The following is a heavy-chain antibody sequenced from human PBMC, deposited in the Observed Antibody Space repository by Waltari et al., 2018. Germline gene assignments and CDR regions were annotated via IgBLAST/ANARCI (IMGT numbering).Heavy chain of an antibody. V-gene: IGHV3-7*01. D-gene: IGHD6-19*01. CDR1: GFIFSTYW. Sequence: EVQLVESGGGLVQPGGSLRLSCAASGFIFSTYWMTWVGQAPGKGLEWVANIKQDGSEKYYVDAVKGRFTISRDNAKNSLYLQMNSLRAEDTAVYYCARETPGIAVAGTYYFDYWGQGTLVTVSS. J-gene: IGHJ4*02. CDR2: IKQDGSEK. CDR3: ARETPGIAVAGTYYFDY.